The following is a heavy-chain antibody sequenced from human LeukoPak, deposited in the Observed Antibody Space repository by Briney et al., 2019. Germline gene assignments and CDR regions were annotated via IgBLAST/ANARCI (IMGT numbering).Heavy chain of an antibody. J-gene: IGHJ6*03. V-gene: IGHV3-48*01. Sequence: GGSLRLSCAASAFIFSRYEMNWVRQAPGKGLEWVSYISGSSSNIYYADSVKGRFTVSRDNAKNSLYLQMDSLRAEDAAVYYCARDRSYYYMDVWGKGTTVTVSS. CDR3: ARDRSYYYMDV. CDR1: AFIFSRYE. CDR2: ISGSSSNI.